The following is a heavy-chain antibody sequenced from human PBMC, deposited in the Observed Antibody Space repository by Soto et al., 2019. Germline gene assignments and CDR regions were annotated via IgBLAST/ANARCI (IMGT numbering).Heavy chain of an antibody. CDR3: AREGPITMVRGVIGYYYGMDV. J-gene: IGHJ6*02. V-gene: IGHV3-33*01. Sequence: SLRLSCAASGFTFSSYGMHWVRQAPGKGLEWVAVIWYDGSNKYYADSVKGRFTISRDNSKNTLYLQMNSLRAEDTAVYYCAREGPITMVRGVIGYYYGMDVWGQGTKVTVSS. CDR2: IWYDGSNK. D-gene: IGHD3-10*01. CDR1: GFTFSSYG.